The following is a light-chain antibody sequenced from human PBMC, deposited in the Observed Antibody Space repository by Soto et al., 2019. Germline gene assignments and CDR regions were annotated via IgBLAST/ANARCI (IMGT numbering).Light chain of an antibody. CDR2: DAS. CDR3: QQRSNWTLT. V-gene: IGKV3-11*01. J-gene: IGKJ4*01. Sequence: ETVLTQSPATLSLSPGERATLSCRASQSVSSYLAWYQQKPGQAPRLLISDASNRATAIPARFSGSGSGTDFTLTISSLEPEDFAVYYCQQRSNWTLTFGGGTKVEIK. CDR1: QSVSSY.